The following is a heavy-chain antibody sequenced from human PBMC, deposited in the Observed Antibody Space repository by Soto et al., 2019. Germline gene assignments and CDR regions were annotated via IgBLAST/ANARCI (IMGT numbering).Heavy chain of an antibody. CDR1: GGSISSGGYY. J-gene: IGHJ6*02. CDR2: IYYSGST. D-gene: IGHD3-22*01. V-gene: IGHV4-31*03. Sequence: QVQLQESGPGLVKPSQTLSLTCTVSGGSISSGGYYWSWIRQHPGKGLEWIGYIYYSGSTYYNPSLKSRVTISVDTSKNQLSLKLSSVTAADTAVYYCATSYYYDSSGYYPYYYYGMDVWGQGTTVTVSS. CDR3: ATSYYYDSSGYYPYYYYGMDV.